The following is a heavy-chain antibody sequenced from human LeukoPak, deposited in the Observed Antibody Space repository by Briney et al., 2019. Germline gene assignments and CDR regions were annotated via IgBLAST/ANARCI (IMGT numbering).Heavy chain of an antibody. Sequence: ASVKVSCKASGGTFSSYAISWVRQAPGQGLEWMGRIIPIFGTANYAQKFQGRVTITTDESTSTAYMELSSLRSEDTAVYYCARDVVTVSSDAFDIWGQGTMVTVSS. D-gene: IGHD2-21*02. V-gene: IGHV1-69*05. J-gene: IGHJ3*02. CDR2: IIPIFGTA. CDR3: ARDVVTVSSDAFDI. CDR1: GGTFSSYA.